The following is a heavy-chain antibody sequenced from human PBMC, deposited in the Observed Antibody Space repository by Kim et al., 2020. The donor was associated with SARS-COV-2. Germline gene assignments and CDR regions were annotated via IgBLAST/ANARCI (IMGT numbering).Heavy chain of an antibody. CDR3: AREEMRDSSGYLDAFDI. D-gene: IGHD3-22*01. Sequence: SVKVSCKASGGTFSSYAISWVRQAPGQGLEWMGRIIPILGIANYAQKFQGRVTITADKSTSTAYMELSSLRSEDMAAYYCAREEMRDSSGYLDAFDIWGQGTMVTVSS. CDR2: IIPILGIA. J-gene: IGHJ3*02. CDR1: GGTFSSYA. V-gene: IGHV1-69*04.